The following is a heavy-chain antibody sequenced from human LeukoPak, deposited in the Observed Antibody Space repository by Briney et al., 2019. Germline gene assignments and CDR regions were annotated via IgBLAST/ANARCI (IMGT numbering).Heavy chain of an antibody. D-gene: IGHD3-22*01. Sequence: SETLSLTCTVSGGSISGSISSYYWNWIRQPPGKGLEWIGYIYYSGSTNYNPSLKSRVTISVDTSKNQFSLKLSSVTAADTAIYYCARVHVNSGYYFGDAFDIWGQGTMVTVSS. CDR3: ARVHVNSGYYFGDAFDI. V-gene: IGHV4-61*05. CDR1: GGSISGSISSYY. CDR2: IYYSGST. J-gene: IGHJ3*02.